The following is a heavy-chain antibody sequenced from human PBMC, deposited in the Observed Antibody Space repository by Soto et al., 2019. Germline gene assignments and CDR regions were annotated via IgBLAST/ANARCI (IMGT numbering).Heavy chain of an antibody. Sequence: ASVKVSFKASGYTFTGYYMHWLRHAPGQGLEWMGWISAYNGNTNYAQKLQGRVTMTTDTSTSTAYMELRSLRSDDTAVYYCARERPAYPNWFDPWGQGTRVTVSS. CDR3: ARERPAYPNWFDP. D-gene: IGHD2-21*01. CDR2: ISAYNGNT. V-gene: IGHV1-18*04. J-gene: IGHJ5*02. CDR1: GYTFTGYY.